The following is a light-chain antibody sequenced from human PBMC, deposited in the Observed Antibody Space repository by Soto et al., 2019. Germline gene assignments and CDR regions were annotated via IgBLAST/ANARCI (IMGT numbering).Light chain of an antibody. V-gene: IGKV3-11*01. J-gene: IGKJ1*01. Sequence: EIVLTQSPATLSLSPGGVATLSCRASQSVTTYLAWYQHKPGQAPRLLISDASDRAAGVPARFNGTGSGTDFTLTIGGLEPEDSAVYYCQQRSTWPLQTLGQGTRVDIK. CDR1: QSVTTY. CDR3: QQRSTWPLQT. CDR2: DAS.